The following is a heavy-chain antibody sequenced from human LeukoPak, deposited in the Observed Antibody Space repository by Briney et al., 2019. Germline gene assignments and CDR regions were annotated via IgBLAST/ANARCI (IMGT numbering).Heavy chain of an antibody. V-gene: IGHV3-49*04. CDR3: TRKSYSQGFDY. CDR2: IRSKAYGGTT. CDR1: GFTFGDYA. D-gene: IGHD6-13*01. Sequence: GRSLRLSRTASGFTFGDYAMSWVRQAPGKGLEWVGFIRSKAYGGTTEYAASVKGRFTISRDDSKSIAYLQMNSLKTEDTAVYYCTRKSYSQGFDYWGQGTLVTVSS. J-gene: IGHJ4*02.